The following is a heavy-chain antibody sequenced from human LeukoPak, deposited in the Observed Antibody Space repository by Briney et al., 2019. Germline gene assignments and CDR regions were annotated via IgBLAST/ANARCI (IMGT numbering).Heavy chain of an antibody. Sequence: SETLSLTCTVSGGSISSSSYYWGWSRQPPGKGLQWIGSIYYSGSTYYNPSLKSRVSISVDTSKNQFSLKLSSVTAADTAVYYCAIPVYVDIVATTLFDFWGQGTLVTVSS. CDR1: GGSISSSSYY. J-gene: IGHJ4*02. D-gene: IGHD5-12*01. CDR2: IYYSGST. CDR3: AIPVYVDIVATTLFDF. V-gene: IGHV4-39*01.